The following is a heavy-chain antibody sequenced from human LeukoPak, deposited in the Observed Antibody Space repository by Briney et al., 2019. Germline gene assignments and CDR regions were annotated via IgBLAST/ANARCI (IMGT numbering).Heavy chain of an antibody. CDR1: GFSFSNYW. D-gene: IGHD4-23*01. CDR2: IKPDGNEK. Sequence: QPGGSLRLSCEGSGFSFSNYWMTWVRQTPGKGPEWVANIKPDGNEKHYANSVEGRFTISRDNAKNSLYLQMNSLRAEDTAVYYCARDFLLLGNYDLFDPWGQGTLVIVSS. CDR3: ARDFLLLGNYDLFDP. J-gene: IGHJ5*02. V-gene: IGHV3-7*01.